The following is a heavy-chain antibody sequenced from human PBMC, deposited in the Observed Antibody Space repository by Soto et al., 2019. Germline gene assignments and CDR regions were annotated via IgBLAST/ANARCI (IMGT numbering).Heavy chain of an antibody. V-gene: IGHV1-3*01. J-gene: IGHJ4*02. D-gene: IGHD5-18*01. CDR1: GYTCTDYA. CDR2: MNAGVGNT. CDR3: ARDTGYTFGSLNY. Sequence: HVELVQSGADVKKPGASVPISCKASGYTCTDYALHWVRQAPGQRLEWMGWMNAGVGNTLYSQKFQGRITITRDTSASTAYMELNSLKSEDTAIYYCARDTGYTFGSLNYWGPGTLVTVSS.